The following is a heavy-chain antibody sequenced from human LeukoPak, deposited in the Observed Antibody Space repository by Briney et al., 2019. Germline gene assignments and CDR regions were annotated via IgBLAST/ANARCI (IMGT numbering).Heavy chain of an antibody. J-gene: IGHJ4*02. V-gene: IGHV3-30*04. CDR2: ISYDGSNK. CDR3: ARAPYYYDISGASGSGYFDY. Sequence: GGSLRLSCAASGFTFSSYAMHWIRQAPGKGLEWVAVISYDGSNKYYADSVKGRFTISRDNSKNTLYLQMNSLRAEDTAVYYCARAPYYYDISGASGSGYFDYWGQGTLVTVSS. D-gene: IGHD3-22*01. CDR1: GFTFSSYA.